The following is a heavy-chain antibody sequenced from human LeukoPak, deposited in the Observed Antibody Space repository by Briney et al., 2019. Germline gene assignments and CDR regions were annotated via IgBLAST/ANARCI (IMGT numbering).Heavy chain of an antibody. J-gene: IGHJ4*02. Sequence: PGGSLRLSCAASGFIVSSNYMSWVRQAPGKGLEWVSTVTTDTGPMYYTDSVKGRFTVSRDSSKNTLYLQMNSLRAEDTAVYFCARRMTATSKCFDYWGQGTLVTVSS. CDR2: VTTDTGPM. CDR3: ARRMTATSKCFDY. CDR1: GFIVSSNY. D-gene: IGHD2/OR15-2a*01. V-gene: IGHV3-53*01.